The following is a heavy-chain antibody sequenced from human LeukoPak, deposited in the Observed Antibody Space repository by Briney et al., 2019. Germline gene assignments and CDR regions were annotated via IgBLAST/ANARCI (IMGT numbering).Heavy chain of an antibody. CDR1: GGSVSNSLYY. CDR3: ARRHTYYYDSSGYPLDAFDI. D-gene: IGHD3-22*01. J-gene: IGHJ3*02. V-gene: IGHV4-61*01. CDR2: IYYNGDT. Sequence: SETLSLTCTVSGGSVSNSLYYWSWIRQPPGKGLEWIGYIYYNGDTNYNPSLKSRVIISIDTSSNQFSLRLNSMTAADTAVYYCARRHTYYYDSSGYPLDAFDIWGQGTMVTVSS.